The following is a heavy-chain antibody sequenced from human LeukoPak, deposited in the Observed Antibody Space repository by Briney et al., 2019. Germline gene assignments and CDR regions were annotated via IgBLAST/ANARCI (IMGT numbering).Heavy chain of an antibody. V-gene: IGHV4-39*07. J-gene: IGHJ4*02. CDR3: ARADKYSSSWFDY. Sequence: SETLSLTCTVSGGSISSSSYYWGWIRQPPGKGLEWIGSIYYSGSTYYSPSLKSRVTISVDTSKNQFSLKLSSVTAADTAVYYCARADKYSSSWFDYWGQGTLVTVSS. CDR2: IYYSGST. CDR1: GGSISSSSYY. D-gene: IGHD6-13*01.